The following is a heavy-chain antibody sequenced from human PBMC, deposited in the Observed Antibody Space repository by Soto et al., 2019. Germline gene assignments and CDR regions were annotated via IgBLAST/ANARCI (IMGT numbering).Heavy chain of an antibody. CDR1: GFTFSSYG. Sequence: QVQLVESGGGVVQPGRSLRLSCAASGFTFSSYGMHWVRQAPGKGLEWVAVISYDVTNKYYADSVKGRFTISRDNSKNTFYLQMNSLRTEDTAIYYCARDSDCGGDCYLHYFDYWGQGTLVTVSS. D-gene: IGHD2-21*02. J-gene: IGHJ4*02. CDR3: ARDSDCGGDCYLHYFDY. V-gene: IGHV3-30*03. CDR2: ISYDVTNK.